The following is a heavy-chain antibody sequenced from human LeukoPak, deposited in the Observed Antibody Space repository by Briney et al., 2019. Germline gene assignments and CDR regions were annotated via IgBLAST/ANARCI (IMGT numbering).Heavy chain of an antibody. V-gene: IGHV3-48*03. J-gene: IGHJ4*02. CDR2: ISSSGSTI. D-gene: IGHD2-2*01. CDR1: GFTFSSYE. Sequence: GGSLRLSCAASGFTFSSYEMNWVRQAPGKGLEWVSYISSSGSTIYYADSVKGRFTISRDNAKNSLHLQMNSLRAEDTAVYYCARDRGVPAAIFDYWGQGTLVTVSS. CDR3: ARDRGVPAAIFDY.